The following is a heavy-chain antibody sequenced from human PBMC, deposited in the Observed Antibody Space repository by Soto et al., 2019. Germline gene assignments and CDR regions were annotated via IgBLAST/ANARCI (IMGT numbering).Heavy chain of an antibody. J-gene: IGHJ6*02. D-gene: IGHD1-1*01. CDR2: SCYGGST. CDR3: ARHSKRRHIYRYGMDV. Sequence: QVQLQESGPGLVKPSETLSLTCTVSGDSVSSSYYYWGWIRQPPGKGLEWIGRSCYGGSTYYNPSLTSRVSTSVDTSKNRFSLRRSSVTAADTAVYYCARHSKRRHIYRYGMDVWGPGTPVTVSS. CDR1: GDSVSSSYYY. V-gene: IGHV4-39*01.